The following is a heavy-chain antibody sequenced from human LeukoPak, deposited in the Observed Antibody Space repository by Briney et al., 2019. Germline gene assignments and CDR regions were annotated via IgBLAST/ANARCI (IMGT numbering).Heavy chain of an antibody. CDR3: AREQRLVRENWFDP. CDR1: GFTFSSNA. CDR2: ISYDGSNK. V-gene: IGHV3-30*04. J-gene: IGHJ5*02. D-gene: IGHD6-13*01. Sequence: GGSLRLYCAASGFTFSSNAMHWVRQAPGKGLEWVAVISYDGSNKYYADSVKGRFTISRDNSKNTLYLQMNSLRAEDTAVYYCAREQRLVRENWFDPWGQGTLVTVSS.